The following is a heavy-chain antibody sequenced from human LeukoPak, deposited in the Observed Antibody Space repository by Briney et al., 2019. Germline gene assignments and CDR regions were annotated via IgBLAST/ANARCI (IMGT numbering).Heavy chain of an antibody. J-gene: IGHJ4*02. Sequence: GGSLRLSCAASGFTFNDYAMSWVRQAPGKGLEWVSIITGSDSSTSYADSVKGRFTISRDNSKNMVYLQMNSLRAEDTAVYYCAKTGGNHWGFDYWGQGTLATVSS. CDR3: AKTGGNHWGFDY. D-gene: IGHD2-8*02. V-gene: IGHV3-23*01. CDR1: GFTFNDYA. CDR2: ITGSDSST.